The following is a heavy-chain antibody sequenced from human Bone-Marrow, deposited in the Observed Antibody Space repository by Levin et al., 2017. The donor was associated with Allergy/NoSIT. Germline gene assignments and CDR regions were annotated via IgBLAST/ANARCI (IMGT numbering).Heavy chain of an antibody. CDR1: GYTFTNYF. Sequence: ASVKVSCKASGYTFTNYFMHWVRQAPGQGLEYMGRINPNSGDTYYSEKFQGRVTMTRDTSATTAYMELSRLTSDDAAVYYCARVEYEAYDYWGQGTLVAVSS. D-gene: IGHD1-1*01. J-gene: IGHJ4*02. CDR3: ARVEYEAYDY. V-gene: IGHV1-2*06. CDR2: INPNSGDT.